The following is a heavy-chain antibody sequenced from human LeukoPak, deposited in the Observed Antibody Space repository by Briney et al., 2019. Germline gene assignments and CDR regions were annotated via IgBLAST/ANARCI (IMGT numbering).Heavy chain of an antibody. V-gene: IGHV4-34*01. CDR1: GGSFSGYY. CDR3: ATKDVAAAGTLYYFDY. CDR2: INHSGST. J-gene: IGHJ4*02. Sequence: SETLSLTCAVYGGSFSGYYWSWIRQPPGKGLEWIGEINHSGSTNYNPSLKSRVTISVDTSKNQFSLKLSSVTAADTAVYYCATKDVAAAGTLYYFDYWGQGTLVTVSS. D-gene: IGHD6-13*01.